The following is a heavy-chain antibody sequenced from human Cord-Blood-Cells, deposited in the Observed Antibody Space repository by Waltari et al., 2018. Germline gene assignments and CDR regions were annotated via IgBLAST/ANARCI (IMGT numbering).Heavy chain of an antibody. CDR3: ARVRGSGWYFDY. V-gene: IGHV1-2*02. J-gene: IGHJ4*02. D-gene: IGHD6-19*01. CDR2: INPNRGGT. CDR1: GYTFTGYY. Sequence: QVQLVQSGAEVKKPGASVKVSCKASGYTFTGYYMHWVRQAPGQGLEWMGLINPNRGGTNYAQKVQGGVTITRGTAISTAYMELSRLRSDDTAVYYCARVRGSGWYFDYWGQGTLVTVSS.